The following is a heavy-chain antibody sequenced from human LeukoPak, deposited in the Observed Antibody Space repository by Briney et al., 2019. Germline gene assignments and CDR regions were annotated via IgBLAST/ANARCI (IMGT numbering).Heavy chain of an antibody. Sequence: PSETLSLTCTVSGGSISSSSYYWGWIRQPPGKWLEWIGSVYSSGSTYYNPSLKSRVTISVDTSKNQFSLKLTSVTAADTAVYYCARITPGGNSGDYWGQGTLVTVSS. D-gene: IGHD4-23*01. CDR2: VYSSGST. CDR3: ARITPGGNSGDY. J-gene: IGHJ4*02. V-gene: IGHV4-39*01. CDR1: GGSISSSSYY.